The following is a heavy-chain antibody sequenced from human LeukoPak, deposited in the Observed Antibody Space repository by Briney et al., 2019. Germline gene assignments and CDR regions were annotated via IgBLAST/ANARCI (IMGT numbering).Heavy chain of an antibody. CDR2: ISYDGSNK. J-gene: IGHJ4*02. D-gene: IGHD3-16*02. Sequence: GGSLRLSCAASGFTFSSYSMNWVRQAPGKGLEWVAVISYDGSNKYYADSVKGRFTISRDNSKNTLYLQMNSLRAEDTAVYYCARVRYDYVWGSYRSRYYFDYWGQGTLVTVSS. CDR1: GFTFSSYS. CDR3: ARVRYDYVWGSYRSRYYFDY. V-gene: IGHV3-30*03.